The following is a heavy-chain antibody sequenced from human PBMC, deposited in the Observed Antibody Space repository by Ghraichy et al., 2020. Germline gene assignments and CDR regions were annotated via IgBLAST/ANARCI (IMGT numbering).Heavy chain of an antibody. CDR1: GFSSSSYG. CDR2: IWYDGSNK. V-gene: IGHV3-33*01. CDR3: ARDARLFYSSGSPGGLFDY. Sequence: GGSLRLSCAASGFSSSSYGMHWVRQAPGKGLEWVAVIWYDGSNKYQADSVKGRFTISRDNSKNTLNLQMNSLRAEDTAIYYCARDARLFYSSGSPGGLFDYWGQGTLVTVSS. J-gene: IGHJ4*02. D-gene: IGHD3-10*01.